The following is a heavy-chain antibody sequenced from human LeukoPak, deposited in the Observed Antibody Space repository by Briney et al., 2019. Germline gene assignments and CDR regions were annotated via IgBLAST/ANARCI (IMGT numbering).Heavy chain of an antibody. J-gene: IGHJ4*02. CDR3: ANQGIAVAGTGGYFDY. Sequence: GRSLRLSCAASGFTFSSYAMHWVRQAPGKGLEWVAVISYDGSNKYYADSVKGRFTISRDNSKNTLYLQMNSLRAEDTAVYYCANQGIAVAGTGGYFDYWGQGTLVTVSS. CDR1: GFTFSSYA. V-gene: IGHV3-30-3*01. CDR2: ISYDGSNK. D-gene: IGHD6-19*01.